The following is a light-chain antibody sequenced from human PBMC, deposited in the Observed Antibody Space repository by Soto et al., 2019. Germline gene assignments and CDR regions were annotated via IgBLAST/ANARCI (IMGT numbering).Light chain of an antibody. Sequence: QTVVTQPPSASGTPGQRVTISCSGGSSNIGSNTVNWYQQLPGTAPKLLIYSDNQRPSGVPDRFSGSKSSTSASLAISGLQSEDEADYYCAAWDDSLNGYVFGTGTKVTVL. CDR2: SDN. CDR1: SSNIGSNT. J-gene: IGLJ1*01. V-gene: IGLV1-44*01. CDR3: AAWDDSLNGYV.